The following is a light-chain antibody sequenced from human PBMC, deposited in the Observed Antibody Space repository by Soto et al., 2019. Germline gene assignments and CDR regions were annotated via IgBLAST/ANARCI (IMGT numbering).Light chain of an antibody. Sequence: QSVLAQPASVSGSPGQSITISCTGASGYVGTYSLVSWYQQHPGKAPKVVIYEGHKRPSGVSNRFSGSKSGNTASLTISGLRAEDEADYYCNSYTSNNTYVFGTGTKVTVL. V-gene: IGLV2-14*02. CDR3: NSYTSNNTYV. J-gene: IGLJ1*01. CDR2: EGH. CDR1: SGYVGTYSL.